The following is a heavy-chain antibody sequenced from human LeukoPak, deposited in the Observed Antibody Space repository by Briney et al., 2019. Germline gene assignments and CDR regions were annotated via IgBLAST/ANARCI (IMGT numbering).Heavy chain of an antibody. V-gene: IGHV3-23*01. CDR1: GGSISSGGYY. Sequence: LSLTCTVSGGSISSGGYYWSWIRQAPGKGLEWVSAISGSGGSTYYADSVKGRFTISRDNSKNTLYLQMNSLRAEDTAVYYCANAGYSYGYYYWGQGTLVTVSS. J-gene: IGHJ4*02. D-gene: IGHD5-18*01. CDR2: ISGSGGST. CDR3: ANAGYSYGYYY.